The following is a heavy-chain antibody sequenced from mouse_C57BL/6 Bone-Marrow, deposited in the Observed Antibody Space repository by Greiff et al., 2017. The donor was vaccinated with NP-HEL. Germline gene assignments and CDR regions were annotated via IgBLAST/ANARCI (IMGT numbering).Heavy chain of an antibody. CDR3: ARGELLTGTGVGWYYFDY. V-gene: IGHV1-39*01. J-gene: IGHJ2*01. CDR2: INPNYGTT. Sequence: EVKVQQSGPELVKPGASVKISCKASGYSFTDYNMNWVKQSNGKSLEWIGVINPNYGTTSYNQKFKGTATLTVDQSSSTAYMQLNSLTSEDSAVYYCARGELLTGTGVGWYYFDYWGQGTTLTVSS. CDR1: GYSFTDYN. D-gene: IGHD4-1*01.